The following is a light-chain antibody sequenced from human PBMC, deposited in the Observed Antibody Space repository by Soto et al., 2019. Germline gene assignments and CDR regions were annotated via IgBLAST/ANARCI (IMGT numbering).Light chain of an antibody. CDR3: QQYGSSGT. CDR2: GAS. Sequence: DIQMTQSPSSLSASIGDTVTITCRASQTIDTYLHWYQQKPGKAPNLLIHGASGLQSGVPSRFSGSGSGTDFTLTISRLEPEDFAVYYCQQYGSSGTFGQGTKVDI. CDR1: QTIDTY. J-gene: IGKJ1*01. V-gene: IGKV1-39*01.